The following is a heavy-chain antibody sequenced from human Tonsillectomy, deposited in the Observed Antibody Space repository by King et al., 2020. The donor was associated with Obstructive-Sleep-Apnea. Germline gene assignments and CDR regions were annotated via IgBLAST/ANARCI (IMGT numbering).Heavy chain of an antibody. CDR3: ARLRHITMFDAVHI. J-gene: IGHJ3*02. V-gene: IGHV1-18*01. D-gene: IGHD3-10*02. CDR1: GYTFTSYG. Sequence: QLVQSGAEVKMPGASVKVSCKASGYTFTSYGITWVRQAPGQGREWLGLISTDNGNTNDAQKLQGRVTMNTDTSTSTAYMELKRLRSDDTAGYFWARLRHITMFDAVHIWGQGTMVTVSS. CDR2: ISTDNGNT.